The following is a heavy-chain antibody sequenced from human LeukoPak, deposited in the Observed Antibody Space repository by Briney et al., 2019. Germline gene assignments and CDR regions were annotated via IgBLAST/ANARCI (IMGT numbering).Heavy chain of an antibody. CDR3: ARDLHGGYSYGYEFDY. CDR1: GSSISRGYY. D-gene: IGHD5-18*01. J-gene: IGHJ4*02. V-gene: IGHV4-38-2*02. CDR2: IYHSGST. Sequence: SETLSLTCAGSGSSISRGYYWGWIRQPPGKGLEWIGCIYHSGSTYYNPSLKSRVTISVDTSKNQFSLKLSSVTAADTAVYYCARDLHGGYSYGYEFDYWGQGTLVTVS.